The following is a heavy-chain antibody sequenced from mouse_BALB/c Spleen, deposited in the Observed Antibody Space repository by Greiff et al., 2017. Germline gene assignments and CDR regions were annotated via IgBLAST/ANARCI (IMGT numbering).Heavy chain of an antibody. CDR2: IYPSDSYT. Sequence: QVQLQQPGAELVRPGASVKLSCKASGYTFTSYWINWVKQRPGQGLEWIGNIYPSDSYTNYNQKFKDKATLTVDKSSSTAYMQLSSPTSEDSAVYYCTRSHGYDDYWGQGTTLTVSS. D-gene: IGHD1-2*01. CDR1: GYTFTSYW. V-gene: IGHV1-69*02. J-gene: IGHJ2*01. CDR3: TRSHGYDDY.